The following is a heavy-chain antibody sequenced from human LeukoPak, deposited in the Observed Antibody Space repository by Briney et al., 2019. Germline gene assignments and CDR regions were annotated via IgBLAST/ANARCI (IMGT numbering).Heavy chain of an antibody. CDR1: GFTFSSYG. D-gene: IGHD3-22*01. V-gene: IGHV3-23*01. CDR2: ISGSGGST. CDR3: ARDPSHYYDTSGYPPSDY. J-gene: IGHJ4*02. Sequence: GGSLRLSCAASGFTFSSYGMSWVRQAPGKGLEWVSAISGSGGSTYYADSVKGRFTISRDNAKNSLYLQMSSLRVEDTAVYYCARDPSHYYDTSGYPPSDYWGQGTLVTVSS.